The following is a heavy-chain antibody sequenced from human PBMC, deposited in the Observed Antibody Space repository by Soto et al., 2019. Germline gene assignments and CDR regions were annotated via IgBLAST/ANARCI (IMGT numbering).Heavy chain of an antibody. Sequence: QITLEESGPTLVKPTQTLTLTCTFSGFSLSTSGVGVGWIRQPPGEALERPTHIYWDDDKRYSPSLKTRLTITKDTTKNQVVLTITNMDPLDTATYSCARYYFGSGFYFFDYWGQGTLVTVSS. CDR3: ARYYFGSGFYFFDY. D-gene: IGHD3-10*01. CDR1: GFSLSTSGVG. CDR2: IYWDDDK. J-gene: IGHJ4*02. V-gene: IGHV2-5*02.